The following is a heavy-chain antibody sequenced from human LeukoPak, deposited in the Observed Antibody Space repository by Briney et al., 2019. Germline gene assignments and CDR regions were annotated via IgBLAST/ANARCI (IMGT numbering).Heavy chain of an antibody. Sequence: SETLSLTCTVSGGSISGYYWSWIRQPPGKGLEWIGYIFYSGSTNYNPSLKSRVTISVDTSKNQFSLKLSSVTAADTAVYYCAREDGILTGYARSHAFDIWGQGTMVTVSS. CDR3: AREDGILTGYARSHAFDI. J-gene: IGHJ3*02. V-gene: IGHV4-59*01. CDR1: GGSISGYY. CDR2: IFYSGST. D-gene: IGHD3-9*01.